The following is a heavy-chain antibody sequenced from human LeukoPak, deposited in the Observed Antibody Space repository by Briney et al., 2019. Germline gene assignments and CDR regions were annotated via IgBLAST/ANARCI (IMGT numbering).Heavy chain of an antibody. CDR2: IYYSGST. CDR3: ARGDLWVPNELEYYYGMDV. CDR1: GGSISSGGYY. V-gene: IGHV4-31*03. Sequence: PSQTLSLTCTVSGGSISSGGYYWSWIRQHPGKGLEWIGYIYYSGSTYYNPSLKSRVTISVDTSKNQFSLKLSSVTAADTAVYYCARGDLWVPNELEYYYGMDVWGQGTTVTVSS. D-gene: IGHD1-1*01. J-gene: IGHJ6*02.